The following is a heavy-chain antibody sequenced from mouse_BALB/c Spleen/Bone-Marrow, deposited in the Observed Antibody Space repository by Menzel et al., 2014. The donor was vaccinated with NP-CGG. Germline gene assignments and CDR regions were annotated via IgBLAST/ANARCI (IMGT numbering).Heavy chain of an antibody. D-gene: IGHD2-14*01. CDR3: ARQDRFDY. CDR1: GFTFSNYA. Sequence: EVQRVESGGGLVKPGGSLKLSCAASGFTFSNYAMSWVRQTPEKRLEWVAIISSGGSYTYYPDSVKGRFTISRDNAKTILYLQMSSLRSEDTAMYYCARQDRFDYWGQGTTLTVSS. V-gene: IGHV5-9-3*01. CDR2: ISSGGSYT. J-gene: IGHJ2*01.